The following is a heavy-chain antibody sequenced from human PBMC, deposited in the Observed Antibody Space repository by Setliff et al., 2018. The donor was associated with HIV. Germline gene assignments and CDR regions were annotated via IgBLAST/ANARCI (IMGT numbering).Heavy chain of an antibody. J-gene: IGHJ4*02. Sequence: SETLSLTCTVSGGSISSSSYYWGWIRQPPGKGPEWIGSLYYRGTTYYNPSLKSRVTISTGTSNNQFSLRMTSTTAADTAIYYCARGVPLLPPNFWGQGTLVTVSS. CDR2: LYYRGTT. D-gene: IGHD2-15*01. CDR1: GGSISSSSYY. CDR3: ARGVPLLPPNF. V-gene: IGHV4-39*07.